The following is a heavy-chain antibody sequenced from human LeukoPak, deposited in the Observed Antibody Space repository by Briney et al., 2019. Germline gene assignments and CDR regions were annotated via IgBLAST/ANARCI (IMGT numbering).Heavy chain of an antibody. CDR1: GYTFTSYG. V-gene: IGHV1-18*01. CDR3: ARDRAAPLPYYYFGMDV. D-gene: IGHD6-6*01. Sequence: ASVKVSCKASGYTFTSYGISWVRQAPGQGLEWMGWISAYNANTNYAQKLQGRVTMTTDTSTSTAYMELRSLRSDDTAVYYCARDRAAPLPYYYFGMDVWGQGTTVTVSS. J-gene: IGHJ6*02. CDR2: ISAYNANT.